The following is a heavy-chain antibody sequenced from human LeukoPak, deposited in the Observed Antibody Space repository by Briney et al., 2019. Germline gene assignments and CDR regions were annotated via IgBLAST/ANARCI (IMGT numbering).Heavy chain of an antibody. D-gene: IGHD2-15*01. CDR1: GYTFTSYG. V-gene: IGHV1-18*01. CDR2: ISAYNGNT. J-gene: IGHJ3*02. Sequence: GASVKVSCKASGYTFTSYGISWVRQAPGQGLEWMGWISAYNGNTNYAQKLQGRVTMTTDTSTSTAYMELRSLRSDDTAVYYCAREGRPYCSGGSCYSGYHDAFDIWGQGTMVTVSS. CDR3: AREGRPYCSGGSCYSGYHDAFDI.